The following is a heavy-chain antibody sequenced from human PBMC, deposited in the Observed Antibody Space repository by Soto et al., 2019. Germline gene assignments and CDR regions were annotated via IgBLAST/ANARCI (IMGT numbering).Heavy chain of an antibody. Sequence: QVLLEQSGAEVRRPGASVKISCQASGYPFSNYHMHWVRQAPGQGLEWMGMIDPDNDRTKFAQSLQGRVTMTRDTSTNSVYMELRALKSEDTAIYFCTRMSRSFDYWGQGSHVTVSS. CDR3: TRMSRSFDY. J-gene: IGHJ4*02. CDR1: GYPFSNYH. CDR2: IDPDNDRT. V-gene: IGHV1-46*03.